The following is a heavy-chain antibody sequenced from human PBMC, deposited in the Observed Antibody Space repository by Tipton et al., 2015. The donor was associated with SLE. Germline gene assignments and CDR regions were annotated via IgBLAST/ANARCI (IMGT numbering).Heavy chain of an antibody. CDR2: INHSGST. V-gene: IGHV4-38-2*02. CDR1: GYSISSGYY. Sequence: LRLSCTVSGYSISSGYYWSWIRQPPGKGLEWIGEINHSGSTNSNPSLKSRVTISVDTSKNQFSLKLSSVTAADTAVYYCARAYSTAARPFDYWGQGTLVTVSS. J-gene: IGHJ4*02. CDR3: ARAYSTAARPFDY. D-gene: IGHD6-6*01.